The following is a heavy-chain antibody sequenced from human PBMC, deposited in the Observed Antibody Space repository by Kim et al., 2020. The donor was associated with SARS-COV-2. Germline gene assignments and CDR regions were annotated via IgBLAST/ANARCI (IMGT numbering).Heavy chain of an antibody. Sequence: SETLSLTCAVYGGSFSGYYWSWIRQPPGKGLEWIGEINHSGSTNYNPSLKSRVTISVDTSKNKFSRKLSSVTAADTAVYYCARGPLILELQDYFDYWGQG. J-gene: IGHJ4*02. CDR2: INHSGST. D-gene: IGHD1-7*01. CDR3: ARGPLILELQDYFDY. V-gene: IGHV4-34*01. CDR1: GGSFSGYY.